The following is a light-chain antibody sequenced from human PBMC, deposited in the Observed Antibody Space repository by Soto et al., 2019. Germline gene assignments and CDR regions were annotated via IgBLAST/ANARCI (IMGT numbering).Light chain of an antibody. J-gene: IGLJ1*01. CDR1: NIGGKH. V-gene: IGLV3-21*02. CDR3: QVWDSTSDHNYV. CDR2: DDS. Sequence: SYELTQPPSVSVAPGQTAIITCGGNNIGGKHVHWYQQKPGQAPILVIYDDSDRPSGIPERFSGSNSGNTASLTITRVEAGDEADYYCQVWDSTSDHNYVSANGTKVTVL.